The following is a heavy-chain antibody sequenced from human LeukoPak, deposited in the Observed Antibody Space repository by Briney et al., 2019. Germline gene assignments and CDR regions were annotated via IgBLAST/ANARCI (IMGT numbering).Heavy chain of an antibody. CDR3: ARDTYDILTGYYKWAFDI. J-gene: IGHJ3*02. CDR2: NSSSSSYI. V-gene: IGHV3-21*06. CDR1: GFTFSSYT. Sequence: PGGSLRLSCAASGFTFSSYTMNWVRQARGKGLEWVSSNSSSSSYIYYADSVKGRFTISRDNAKNSLYLQMNSLRAEDTAVYYCARDTYDILTGYYKWAFDIWGQGTMVTVSS. D-gene: IGHD3-9*01.